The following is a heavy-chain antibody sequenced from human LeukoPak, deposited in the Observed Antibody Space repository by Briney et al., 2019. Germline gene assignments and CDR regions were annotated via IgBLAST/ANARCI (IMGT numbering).Heavy chain of an antibody. D-gene: IGHD2-2*01. Sequence: GESLKISCKGSGYSFASYWIAWVRQMPGKGLEWMGIIYPGDSDTRYSSSFQGQVIISADKSISTAYLQWSSLKASDTAIYYCARQWGDCSSTSCYSAYWGQGTLVTVSS. V-gene: IGHV5-51*01. CDR3: ARQWGDCSSTSCYSAY. CDR2: IYPGDSDT. CDR1: GYSFASYW. J-gene: IGHJ4*02.